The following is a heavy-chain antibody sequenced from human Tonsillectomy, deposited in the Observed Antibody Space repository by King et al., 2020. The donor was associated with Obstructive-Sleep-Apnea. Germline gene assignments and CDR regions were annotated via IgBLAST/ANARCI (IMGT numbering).Heavy chain of an antibody. CDR2: ISNSGSTI. CDR1: GFTFSDYY. CDR3: ARDRXYXGSGNYYNXXWYFDL. D-gene: IGHD3-10*01. V-gene: IGHV3-11*01. Sequence: VQLVESGGGLVKPGGSLRLSCAASGFTFSDYYMSWIRQAPGKGLEWVSYISNSGSTIYYADSVKGRFTISRDNAKNSLYLQMNSLRAEDTAVYYCARDRXYXGSGNYYNXXWYFDLWGRGTLVTVSX. J-gene: IGHJ2*01.